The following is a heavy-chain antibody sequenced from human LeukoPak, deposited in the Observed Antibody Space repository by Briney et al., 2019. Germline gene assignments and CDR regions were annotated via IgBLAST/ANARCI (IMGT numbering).Heavy chain of an antibody. D-gene: IGHD3-22*01. Sequence: GGSLRLSCAASGFTFSNYNMNWVRQAPGKGLEWVSSFSRGDTYIHYADSVKGRFTISRDNAKNSLYLQMNSLRAEDTAVYYCAREATPGVPRGLLLWGQGTLVTVSS. CDR1: GFTFSNYN. V-gene: IGHV3-21*01. CDR2: FSRGDTYI. J-gene: IGHJ4*02. CDR3: AREATPGVPRGLLL.